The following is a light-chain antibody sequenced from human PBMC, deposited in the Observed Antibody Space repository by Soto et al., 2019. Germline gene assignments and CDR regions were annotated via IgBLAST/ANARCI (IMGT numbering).Light chain of an antibody. V-gene: IGLV2-14*01. CDR1: SSDVGAYDY. CDR3: SSYASGSTLV. CDR2: EVT. Sequence: QSALTQPASVSGSPGQSITISCTGTSSDVGAYDYVSWYQQHPGKAPKLMISEVTNRPSGVSDRFSGSKSGNTASLTIAGLQAEDEADYYCSSYASGSTLVFGTGTKLTVL. J-gene: IGLJ1*01.